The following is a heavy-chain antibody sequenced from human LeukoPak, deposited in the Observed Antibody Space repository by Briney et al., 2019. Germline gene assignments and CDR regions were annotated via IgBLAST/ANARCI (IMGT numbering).Heavy chain of an antibody. V-gene: IGHV1-8*02. CDR1: GYTFTGYY. CDR2: MNPNSGNT. D-gene: IGHD3-10*01. Sequence: ASVKVSCKASGYTFTGYYMHWVRQAPGQGLEWMGWMNPNSGNTGYAQKFQGRVTMTRNIPISTAYIELSSLRSEDTAVYYCARDSPARGDPPPHWGQGTLVTVSS. CDR3: ARDSPARGDPPPH. J-gene: IGHJ1*01.